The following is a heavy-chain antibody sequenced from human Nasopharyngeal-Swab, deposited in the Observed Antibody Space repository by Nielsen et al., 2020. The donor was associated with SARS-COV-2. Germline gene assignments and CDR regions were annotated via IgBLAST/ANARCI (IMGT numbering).Heavy chain of an antibody. J-gene: IGHJ4*02. V-gene: IGHV3-74*01. CDR3: AKEEGFGYYDSSGYHFDY. D-gene: IGHD3-22*01. Sequence: GESLKISCTASGFTFSSYWMHWVRQAPGKGLVWVSRIHIDGSSTSYGDSVKGRLTISRDDAKNTLYLQMNSLRTEDTAVYYCAKEEGFGYYDSSGYHFDYWGQGTLVTVSS. CDR1: GFTFSSYW. CDR2: IHIDGSST.